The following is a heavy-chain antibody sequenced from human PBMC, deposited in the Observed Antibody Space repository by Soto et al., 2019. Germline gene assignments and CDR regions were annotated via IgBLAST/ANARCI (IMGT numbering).Heavy chain of an antibody. Sequence: SETLSLTCAVYPGSFSHYYWNWIRQSPGKGLEWIGKIKHSGSSNYNPSLRSRVSISVDMSKNQVSLRLSSVTAADTAVYYCAIGGSSDWQVALDIWGQGTMVTVSS. J-gene: IGHJ3*02. CDR3: AIGGSSDWQVALDI. D-gene: IGHD6-19*01. CDR2: IKHSGSS. V-gene: IGHV4-34*01. CDR1: PGSFSHYY.